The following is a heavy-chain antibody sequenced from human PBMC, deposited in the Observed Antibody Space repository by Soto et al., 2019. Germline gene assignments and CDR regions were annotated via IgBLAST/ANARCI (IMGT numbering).Heavy chain of an antibody. CDR3: AREAATVDAFDI. J-gene: IGHJ3*02. V-gene: IGHV3-53*01. D-gene: IGHD6-25*01. CDR1: GLTVSSNY. CDR2: IYSGGST. Sequence: GGSLRLSCAASGLTVSSNYMSWVRQAPGKGLEWGSVIYSGGSTYYADSVKGRFTISRDNSKNTLYLQMNSLRAEDTAVYYCAREAATVDAFDIWGQGTMVTVSS.